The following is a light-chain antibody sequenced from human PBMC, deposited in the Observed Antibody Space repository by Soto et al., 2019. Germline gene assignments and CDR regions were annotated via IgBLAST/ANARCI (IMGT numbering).Light chain of an antibody. CDR1: QTINNY. CDR3: PHGYNIPWT. Sequence: DIQMTQSPSSLSASVGDRVTITCRASQTINNYLNWYQQKPGRAPKLLIYAASTLQGGVPSRFSGSGSGTDFTLIISSRQPEDFATYYGPHGYNIPWTFGQGTKVDIK. V-gene: IGKV1-39*01. J-gene: IGKJ1*01. CDR2: AAS.